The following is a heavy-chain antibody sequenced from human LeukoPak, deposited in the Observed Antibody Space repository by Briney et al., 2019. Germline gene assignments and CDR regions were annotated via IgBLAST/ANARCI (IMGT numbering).Heavy chain of an antibody. CDR2: IIPILSVA. V-gene: IGHV1-69*02. CDR1: GGTFSTYT. Sequence: SVKVSCKASGGTFSTYTLSWVRQAPGQGLEWMGSIIPILSVANYAQKSQGRVSITADKSTSTAFMELSSLGSEDTAVYYCARNRQGSNSYFDYWGQGTLVTVSS. CDR3: ARNRQGSNSYFDY. D-gene: IGHD6-6*01. J-gene: IGHJ4*02.